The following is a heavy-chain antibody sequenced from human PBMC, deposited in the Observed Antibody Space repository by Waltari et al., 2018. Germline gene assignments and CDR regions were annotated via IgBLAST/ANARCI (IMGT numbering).Heavy chain of an antibody. CDR3: QRGDY. CDR1: GFTFSNFW. V-gene: IGHV3-7*04. CDR2: INQDGSGE. J-gene: IGHJ4*02. Sequence: EVQLVESGGGLVQPGGSLRLSCAASGFTFSNFWTSWARQASGKGLEWVANINQDGSGEYYVDSVKGRFTISRDNARNSLYLQMNSLRAEDTAVYYCQRGDYWGQGTLVTVSS.